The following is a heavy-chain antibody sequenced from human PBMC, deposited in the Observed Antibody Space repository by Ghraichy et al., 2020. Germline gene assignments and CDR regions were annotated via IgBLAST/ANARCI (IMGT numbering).Heavy chain of an antibody. CDR3: ARQYNWNFQFDY. CDR2: IYYGGTT. CDR1: GGSINYSRYY. Sequence: SETLSLTCTVSGGSINYSRYYWGWIRQPPGKGLEWIGSIYYGGTTYYNPSLKSRVTMSVDTSKNQFSLNLSSVTAADTAVFYCARQYNWNFQFDYWGQGTLVTVSS. D-gene: IGHD1-7*01. J-gene: IGHJ4*02. V-gene: IGHV4-39*01.